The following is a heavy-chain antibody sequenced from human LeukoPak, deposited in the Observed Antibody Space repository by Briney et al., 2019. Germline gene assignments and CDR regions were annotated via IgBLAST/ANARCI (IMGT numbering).Heavy chain of an antibody. V-gene: IGHV3-21*01. J-gene: IGHJ3*02. D-gene: IGHD1-26*01. CDR3: ARERTTIVGVIKWPNYAFDI. CDR1: GFTFSSYS. CDR2: ISSSSSYI. Sequence: PGGSLRLSCAASGFTFSSYSMNWVRQAPGKGLEWVSSISSSSSYIYYADSVKGRFTISRDNAKNSLYLQMNSLRAEDTAVYYCARERTTIVGVIKWPNYAFDIWGQGTMVTVSS.